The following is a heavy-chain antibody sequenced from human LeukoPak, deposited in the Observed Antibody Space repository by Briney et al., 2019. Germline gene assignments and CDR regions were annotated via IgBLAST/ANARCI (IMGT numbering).Heavy chain of an antibody. CDR3: ARDIVVGENYFDY. D-gene: IGHD2-15*01. Sequence: GGSLRLSCAASGFTFSSYGMNWVRQAPGKGLEWVSSISSSSSYIYYADSVKGRFTISRDNAKNSLYLQMNSLRAEDTAVYHCARDIVVGENYFDYWGQGTLVTVSS. V-gene: IGHV3-21*01. CDR1: GFTFSSYG. CDR2: ISSSSSYI. J-gene: IGHJ4*02.